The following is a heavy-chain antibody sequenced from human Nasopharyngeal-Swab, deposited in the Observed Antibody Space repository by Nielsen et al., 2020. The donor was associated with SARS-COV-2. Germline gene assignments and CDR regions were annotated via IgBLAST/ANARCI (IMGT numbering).Heavy chain of an antibody. CDR1: GFTLSRHW. J-gene: IGHJ4*02. D-gene: IGHD2-21*02. Sequence: GESLKIPCAAPGFTLSRHWMHWVRQAPGKGLAWVSRIKGDGSDKRYADSVRGRFTISRDNAKNTLYLQMNSLSADDTAVYYCARDGDQYMFDDWGQGTLVTVSS. CDR2: IKGDGSDK. CDR3: ARDGDQYMFDD. V-gene: IGHV3-74*01.